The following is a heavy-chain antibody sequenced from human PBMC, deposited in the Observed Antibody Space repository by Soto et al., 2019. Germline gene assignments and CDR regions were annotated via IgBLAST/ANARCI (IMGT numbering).Heavy chain of an antibody. CDR2: INPSGGGT. CDR1: GYTFTAYY. D-gene: IGHD3-10*01. CDR3: ARAVHTMIQGVRFRVDQ. J-gene: IGHJ4*02. V-gene: IGHV1-2*02. Sequence: GASVKVSCKASGYTFTAYYIHWVRQAPGQGLEWMGWINPSGGGTKHAQKFQGRVTMTRDTSINTAYMELTRLTSDDTAVYYCARAVHTMIQGVRFRVDQWGQGTLVTVSS.